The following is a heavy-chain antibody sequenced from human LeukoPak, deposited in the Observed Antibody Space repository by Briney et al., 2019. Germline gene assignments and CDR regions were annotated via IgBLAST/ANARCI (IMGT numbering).Heavy chain of an antibody. CDR3: AKDVVPDSGWDLDY. Sequence: GGSLRLSCAASGFTFSSYAMSWVRQAPGKGLEWVSAISGSGGSTYCADSVKGRFTISRDNSKNTLYLQMSSLRTEDTAIYYCAKDVVPDSGWDLDYWGQGTLVTVSS. V-gene: IGHV3-23*01. D-gene: IGHD6-19*01. J-gene: IGHJ4*02. CDR2: ISGSGGST. CDR1: GFTFSSYA.